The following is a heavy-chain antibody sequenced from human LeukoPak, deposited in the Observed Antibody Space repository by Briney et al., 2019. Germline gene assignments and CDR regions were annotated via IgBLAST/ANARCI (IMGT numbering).Heavy chain of an antibody. J-gene: IGHJ4*02. CDR3: PRDLLTGNYQYFDY. CDR1: GFTLTGYY. D-gene: IGHD1-7*01. Sequence: ASVKVSRKASGFTLTGYYIHWVRQAPGQGLEWMGWINPSSGDTNKAQKLKGRVTMARDTPISTAPMGLTRLTSGDTAVYYCPRDLLTGNYQYFDYWGEGTLVSVSS. V-gene: IGHV1-2*02. CDR2: INPSSGDT.